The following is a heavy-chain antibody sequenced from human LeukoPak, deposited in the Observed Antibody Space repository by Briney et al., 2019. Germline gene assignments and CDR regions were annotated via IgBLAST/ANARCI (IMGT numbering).Heavy chain of an antibody. Sequence: GGSLRLSCTASGFTFSDNSMNWLRQAQGKGLEWISYIGWASASSTKDYADCVKGRFTISRDSAKNSLYLQMNTLRYDDTAVYYCARDYAYAFDIWGQGTMVTVSS. CDR1: GFTFSDNS. CDR3: ARDYAYAFDI. V-gene: IGHV3-48*02. D-gene: IGHD2-2*01. CDR2: IGWASASSTK. J-gene: IGHJ3*02.